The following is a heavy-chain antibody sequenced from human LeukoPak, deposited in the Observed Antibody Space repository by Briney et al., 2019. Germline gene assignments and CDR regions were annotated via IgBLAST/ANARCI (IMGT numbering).Heavy chain of an antibody. D-gene: IGHD2-2*01. J-gene: IGHJ3*02. CDR2: IYHSRST. Sequence: SETLSLTCGLSGVSISIGGYSGSWIRQPPGKGVEWIGYIYHSRSTYYNPTLKSRFTISVDRSKNQFSLKLSSVTAADTAVYYCARGGSRRIVVVPAAQQDAFDIWGQGTMVTVSS. CDR3: ARGGSRRIVVVPAAQQDAFDI. CDR1: GVSISIGGYS. V-gene: IGHV4-30-2*01.